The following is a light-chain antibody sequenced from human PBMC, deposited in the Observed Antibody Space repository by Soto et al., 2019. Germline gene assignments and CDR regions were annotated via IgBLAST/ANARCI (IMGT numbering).Light chain of an antibody. CDR2: DAS. V-gene: IGKV3-11*01. J-gene: IGKJ2*01. Sequence: EIVLTQSPATLSLSPGERATLSCRASQSVSSYLAWYQQKPGQAPRLLIYDASNRATGIPARFSGSGSGTDFTLTISSLEPEDFAVYYCQQYGSSVSYTFGQGTKVEIK. CDR3: QQYGSSVSYT. CDR1: QSVSSY.